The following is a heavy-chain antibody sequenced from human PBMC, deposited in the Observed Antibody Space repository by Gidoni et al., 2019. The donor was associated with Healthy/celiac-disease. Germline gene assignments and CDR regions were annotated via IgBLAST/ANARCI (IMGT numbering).Heavy chain of an antibody. V-gene: IGHV1-69*01. J-gene: IGHJ6*03. CDR1: GGPFSSYA. CDR2: IIPIFGTA. CDR3: ARDRDAGSYKNYYYYYMDV. D-gene: IGHD1-26*01. Sequence: QVQLVQSGAEVQKPGSSVKASCKASGGPFSSYALSWVRQAPGQGLEWRGGIIPIFGTANYAQKFQGRVTITADESTSTAYMELSSLRSEDTAVYYCARDRDAGSYKNYYYYYMDVWGKGTTVTVSS.